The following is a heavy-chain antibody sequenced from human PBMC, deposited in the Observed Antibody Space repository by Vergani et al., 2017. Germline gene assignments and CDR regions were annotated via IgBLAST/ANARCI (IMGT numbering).Heavy chain of an antibody. CDR2: ISSSGSS. CDR3: AKPVGTSAIMDGYNM. D-gene: IGHD5/OR15-5a*01. Sequence: QMQLQESGPGLVKPSETLSLTCTVSGGSISSNFYYWGWIRQSPGKGLEWIGSISSSGSSYRNPSLQSRVTMSVDTSTNQVSLRLSSVTAADTALYYCAKPVGTSAIMDGYNMWGQGTMVTVSS. V-gene: IGHV4-39*01. J-gene: IGHJ3*02. CDR1: GGSISSNFYY.